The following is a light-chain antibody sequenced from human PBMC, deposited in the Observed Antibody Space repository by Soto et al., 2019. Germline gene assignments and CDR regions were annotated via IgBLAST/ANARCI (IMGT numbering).Light chain of an antibody. Sequence: QSVLTQPPSVSGSPGQSVTISCTGTSSDVGGYDYVSWYQQHPGKAPKLLIYDVTKRPSGVPDRFSGSKSGTSATLGITGFQTGDEADYYCGSWDSSRSAYVFGTGTKVTVL. J-gene: IGLJ1*01. V-gene: IGLV2-11*01. CDR2: DVT. CDR3: GSWDSSRSAYV. CDR1: SSDVGGYDY.